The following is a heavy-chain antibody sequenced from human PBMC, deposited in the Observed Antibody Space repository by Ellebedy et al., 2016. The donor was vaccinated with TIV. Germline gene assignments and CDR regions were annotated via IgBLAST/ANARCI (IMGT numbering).Heavy chain of an antibody. J-gene: IGHJ4*02. CDR3: AKVAVGFYMGPDCFDY. CDR2: ISHDGMTK. D-gene: IGHD3-3*01. Sequence: PGGSLRLSCEASGFTFRSYGMHWVRQAPGKGLEWVAAISHDGMTKYYADSVKDRFTVSRDNSKNTLYLQVNSLRAEDTAVFYCAKVAVGFYMGPDCFDYWGQGTPVTVSS. V-gene: IGHV3-30*18. CDR1: GFTFRSYG.